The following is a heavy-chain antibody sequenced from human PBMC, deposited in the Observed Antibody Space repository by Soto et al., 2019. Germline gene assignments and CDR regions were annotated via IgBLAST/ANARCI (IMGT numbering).Heavy chain of an antibody. J-gene: IGHJ4*02. CDR1: GFTFSSYA. Sequence: GGSLRLSCAASGFTFSSYAMIWVRQAPGKGLEWVSGVGGSGEYTYYADSVKGRFTISRDNSKNTVYLQISSLRAEDTAVYYCAKVLTGYYYYFEYWGQGXLVTVSS. V-gene: IGHV3-23*01. CDR3: AKVLTGYYYYFEY. D-gene: IGHD3-9*01. CDR2: VGGSGEYT.